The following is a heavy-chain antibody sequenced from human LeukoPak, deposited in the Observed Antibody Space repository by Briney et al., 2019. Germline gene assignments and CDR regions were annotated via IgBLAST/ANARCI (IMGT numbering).Heavy chain of an antibody. V-gene: IGHV4-61*01. J-gene: IGHJ5*02. Sequence: SETLSLTCSVSGGSVTSGSYYWSWIRQPPGKGLEWIGYIYYSGSTNYNPSLKSRVTISVDTSKNQFSLKLSSVTAADTAVYYCARQIDYGDYLWFDPWGQGTLVTVSS. CDR3: ARQIDYGDYLWFDP. CDR1: GGSVTSGSYY. CDR2: IYYSGST. D-gene: IGHD4-17*01.